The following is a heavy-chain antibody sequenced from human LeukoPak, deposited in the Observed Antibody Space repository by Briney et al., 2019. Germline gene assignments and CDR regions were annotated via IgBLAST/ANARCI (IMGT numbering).Heavy chain of an antibody. CDR2: FYYNGRS. V-gene: IGHV4-59*08. Sequence: PSETLSLTCTVSGDSVTDHYWSWIRQPPGKGLEWIAYFYYNGRSRYNPSLNSRVTISVDTSKNQFSLKVTSVAAAVTAVYYCARHYYGDVYYFDFWGQGTLVTVSS. CDR1: GDSVTDHY. CDR3: ARHYYGDVYYFDF. D-gene: IGHD4-17*01. J-gene: IGHJ4*02.